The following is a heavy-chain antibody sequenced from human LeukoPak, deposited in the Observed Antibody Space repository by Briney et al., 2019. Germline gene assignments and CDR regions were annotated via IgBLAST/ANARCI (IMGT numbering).Heavy chain of an antibody. J-gene: IGHJ4*02. Sequence: ASVKVSCKASGYTFTGYYIHWVRQAPGQGLEWMGWINPNSGGTNYAQKFQGRVTMTRDTSISTAYMELRSLRSDDTAVYYCARDVWSRIQVGGDFDYWGQGTLVTVSS. CDR2: INPNSGGT. V-gene: IGHV1-2*02. D-gene: IGHD3-3*01. CDR3: ARDVWSRIQVGGDFDY. CDR1: GYTFTGYY.